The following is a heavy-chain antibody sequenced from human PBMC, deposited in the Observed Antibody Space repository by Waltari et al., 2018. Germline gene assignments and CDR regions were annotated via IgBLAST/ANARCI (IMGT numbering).Heavy chain of an antibody. J-gene: IGHJ4*02. CDR1: GGSISSSSYY. V-gene: IGHV4-39*07. D-gene: IGHD3-10*01. CDR3: ARHVVTMVRGKRDYFDY. CDR2: IYYSGST. Sequence: QLQLQESGPGLVKPSETLSLTCTVSGGSISSSSYYWGWIRQPPGKGLEWIGSIYYSGSTYYTPSLKSRVTIAVDTSKNQFSLKLSSVTAADTAVYYCARHVVTMVRGKRDYFDYWGQGTLVTVSS.